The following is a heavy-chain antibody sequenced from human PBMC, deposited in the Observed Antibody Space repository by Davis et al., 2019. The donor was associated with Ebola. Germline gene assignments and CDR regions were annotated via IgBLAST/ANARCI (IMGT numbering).Heavy chain of an antibody. CDR3: AADLMVYASFDY. CDR2: IVVGSGNT. Sequence: SVKVSCKASGFTFTSSAVQWVRQARGQRLEWIGWIVVGSGNTNYAQKFQERVTITRDMSTSTAYMELSSLRSEDTAVYYCAADLMVYASFDYWGQGTLVTVSS. D-gene: IGHD2-8*01. CDR1: GFTFTSSA. V-gene: IGHV1-58*01. J-gene: IGHJ4*02.